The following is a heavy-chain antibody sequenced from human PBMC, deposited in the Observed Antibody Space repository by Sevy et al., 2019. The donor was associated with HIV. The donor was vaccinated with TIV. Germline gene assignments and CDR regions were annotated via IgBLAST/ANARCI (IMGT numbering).Heavy chain of an antibody. J-gene: IGHJ4*02. CDR1: GFIFTNYA. CDR2: ISAYNVHT. Sequence: ASVKVSCETSGFIFTNYAFSWVRQAPGLGLEWLGRISAYNVHTVIAEKFQGRLTMSRDTSTNTAYMDLRSLRFGDSAVYYCAREIYYYDATSYYALDLWGQGTLVTVSS. D-gene: IGHD3-22*01. V-gene: IGHV1-18*04. CDR3: AREIYYYDATSYYALDL.